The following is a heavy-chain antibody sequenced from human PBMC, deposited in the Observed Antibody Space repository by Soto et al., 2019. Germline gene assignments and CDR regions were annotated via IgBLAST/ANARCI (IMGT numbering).Heavy chain of an antibody. CDR2: ISGRGGST. D-gene: IGHD3-10*01. CDR1: GFTFSSYA. Sequence: EVQLFESGGGLVQPGGSLRLSCAASGFTFSSYAISWVRQAPGKGLEWVSDISGRGGSTYYADSVKGRFTISRDNSKNRLYLQMNSLRGEDTGVYYCAKGLVLWFGEVMAFDIWGQGTMVTVSS. J-gene: IGHJ3*02. V-gene: IGHV3-23*01. CDR3: AKGLVLWFGEVMAFDI.